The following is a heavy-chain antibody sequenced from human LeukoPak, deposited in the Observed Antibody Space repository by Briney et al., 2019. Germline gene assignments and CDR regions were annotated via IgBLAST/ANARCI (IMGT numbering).Heavy chain of an antibody. Sequence: GGSLRLSCAASGFTFDDYGFHWVRQAPGKGLEWVSGISRNGYSIGNADSVKGRFTISRDNAKSSLYLQMNSLRAEDTAVYYCASDRVVPAAICDYWGQGTLVTVFS. J-gene: IGHJ4*02. CDR1: GFTFDDYG. CDR3: ASDRVVPAAICDY. D-gene: IGHD2-2*01. CDR2: ISRNGYSI. V-gene: IGHV3-9*01.